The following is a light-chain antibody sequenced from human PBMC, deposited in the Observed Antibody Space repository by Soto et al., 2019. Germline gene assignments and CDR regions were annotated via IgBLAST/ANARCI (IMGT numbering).Light chain of an antibody. Sequence: IQRTQYPSSLSASVGDRVTITCRASQSISSYLNWYQQEPGKAPKFLIYAASSLQSGVPSRFSGSASGTDFTLTISSLQPEDFATYYCQQSYSTPITFGQGTRLEIK. CDR1: QSISSY. CDR2: AAS. J-gene: IGKJ5*01. V-gene: IGKV1-39*01. CDR3: QQSYSTPIT.